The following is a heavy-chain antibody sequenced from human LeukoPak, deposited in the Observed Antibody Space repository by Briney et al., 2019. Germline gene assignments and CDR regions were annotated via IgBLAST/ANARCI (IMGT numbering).Heavy chain of an antibody. D-gene: IGHD1-26*01. CDR1: GFTFSSYA. CDR2: ISGSGGST. V-gene: IGHV3-23*01. J-gene: IGHJ5*02. Sequence: GGSLRLSCAASGFTFSSYAMSWVRQAPGKGLEWVSAISGSGGSTYYADSVKGRFTISRDNSKNTLYLQMNSLRSEDTAVYYCASQVGPNVEGNWFDPWGQGTLVTVSS. CDR3: ASQVGPNVEGNWFDP.